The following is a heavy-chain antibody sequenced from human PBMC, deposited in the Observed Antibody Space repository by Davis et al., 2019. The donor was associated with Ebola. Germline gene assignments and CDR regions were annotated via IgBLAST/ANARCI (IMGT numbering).Heavy chain of an antibody. CDR2: ITSGNSI. D-gene: IGHD6-19*01. Sequence: PGGSLRLSCAASGFTFSSRWMSWVRQAPGKGLEWVSSITSGNSIYYADSLKGRFTISRDNAKNSLYLQLNSLRPEDTALYYCARAPAGRWQWPGTACDYWGQGTLVTVSS. J-gene: IGHJ4*02. CDR1: GFTFSSRW. V-gene: IGHV3-21*01. CDR3: ARAPAGRWQWPGTACDY.